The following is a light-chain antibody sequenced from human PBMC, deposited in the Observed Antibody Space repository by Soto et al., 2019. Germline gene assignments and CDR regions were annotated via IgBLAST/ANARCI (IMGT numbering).Light chain of an antibody. Sequence: EIVLTQSPGTLSLSPGERATLSCRASQSVSSAYLAWYQQKPGQAPRLLIYGASSRATGIPDRFSGSEAGTEFTLTISRLEPEDFAVYYCQLYGASFRLTFGPGTKVDVK. V-gene: IGKV3-20*01. CDR2: GAS. CDR1: QSVSSAY. J-gene: IGKJ3*01. CDR3: QLYGASFRLT.